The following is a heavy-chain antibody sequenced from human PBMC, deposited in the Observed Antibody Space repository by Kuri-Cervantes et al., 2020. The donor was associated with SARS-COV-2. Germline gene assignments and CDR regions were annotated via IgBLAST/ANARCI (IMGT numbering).Heavy chain of an antibody. V-gene: IGHV3-7*05. CDR1: GFTFSSYW. Sequence: GGSLRLSCAVSGFTFSSYWMSWVRQAPGKGLEWVADIKHDGGEEYYVDSVKGRFTISRDNAKNSLYLQMHSLRAEDTAVYYCARDMQILTGHYYLNFDSWGQGTLVTVSS. D-gene: IGHD3-9*01. CDR2: IKHDGGEE. J-gene: IGHJ4*02. CDR3: ARDMQILTGHYYLNFDS.